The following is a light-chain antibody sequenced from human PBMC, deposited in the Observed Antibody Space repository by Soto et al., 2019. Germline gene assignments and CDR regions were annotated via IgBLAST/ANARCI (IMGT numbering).Light chain of an antibody. J-gene: IGLJ3*02. V-gene: IGLV4-69*01. CDR3: QTWGTGRGV. Sequence: QPVLTQSPSASASLGASVKLTCTLSSGHSSYAIAWHQQQPEKGPRYLMKLNSDGSHSKGDGIPDRFSGSSSGAERYLTISSLQSEDEADYYCQTWGTGRGVFGGGPKLTVL. CDR2: LNSDGSH. CDR1: SGHSSYA.